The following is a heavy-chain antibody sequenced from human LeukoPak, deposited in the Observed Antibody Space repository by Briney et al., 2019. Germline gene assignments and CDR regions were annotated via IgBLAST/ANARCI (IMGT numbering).Heavy chain of an antibody. Sequence: GGSLRLSCAASGFTFSSYGVHWVRQAPGKGLEWVAVISYDGSNKYYADSVKGRFTISRDNSKNTLYLQMNSLRAEDTAVYYCVLGSSWPPFDYWGQGTLVTVSS. CDR2: ISYDGSNK. J-gene: IGHJ4*02. V-gene: IGHV3-30*03. CDR1: GFTFSSYG. CDR3: VLGSSWPPFDY. D-gene: IGHD6-13*01.